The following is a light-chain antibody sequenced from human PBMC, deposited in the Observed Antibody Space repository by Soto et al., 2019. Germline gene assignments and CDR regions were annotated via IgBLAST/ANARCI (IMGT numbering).Light chain of an antibody. J-gene: IGLJ3*02. V-gene: IGLV2-14*01. CDR1: SSDVGGYNY. CDR2: EVS. CDR3: SSYTSSSTWV. Sequence: QSALTQPASVSGSPGQSITISCTGSSSDVGGYNYVSWYQQHPGKAPKFIIFEVSHRPSGVSNRFSGSKSGNTASLTISGLQTDDEADYYCSSYTSSSTWVFGGGTKLTVL.